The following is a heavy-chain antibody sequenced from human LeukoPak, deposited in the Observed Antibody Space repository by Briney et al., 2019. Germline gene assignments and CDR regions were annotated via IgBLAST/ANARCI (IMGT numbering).Heavy chain of an antibody. V-gene: IGHV1-18*01. CDR1: GYTFTSYG. Sequence: ASVKVSCKASGYTFTSYGNSWVRQAPGQGLEWMGWVSAYNGNTNYAQKLQGRVTMTTDTSTSTAYMELRSLRSDDTAVFYCARRQARNDAFDIWGQGTMVTVSS. CDR3: ARRQARNDAFDI. J-gene: IGHJ3*02. CDR2: VSAYNGNT.